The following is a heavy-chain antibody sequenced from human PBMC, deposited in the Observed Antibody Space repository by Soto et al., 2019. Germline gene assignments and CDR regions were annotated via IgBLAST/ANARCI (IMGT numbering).Heavy chain of an antibody. CDR3: AKNAFCVRSSCSSIYGFGP. Sequence: PSETLSLTCTVSGGSISSGGYYWSWIRQHPGKGLEWIGYIYYSGSTYYNPSLKSRVTISVDTSKNQFSLKLSSVTAADTAVYYCAKNAFCVRSSCSSIYGFGPWSQGFLVTVSS. CDR2: IYYSGST. CDR1: GGSISSGGYY. D-gene: IGHD2-21*01. J-gene: IGHJ5*02. V-gene: IGHV4-31*03.